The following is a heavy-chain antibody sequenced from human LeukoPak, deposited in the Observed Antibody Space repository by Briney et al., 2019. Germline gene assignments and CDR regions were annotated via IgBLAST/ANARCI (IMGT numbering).Heavy chain of an antibody. Sequence: PGGSLRLSCVASGFTFGSYAMSWVRQLPGKGLEWVSGISGSGSGTYYADSVKGRFTISRDNSKNTVYLQMNNLRADDTAVYSCAKDKDNYYDSSGYYLGYFDHWGQGTLVIVSS. CDR3: AKDKDNYYDSSGYYLGYFDH. D-gene: IGHD3-22*01. V-gene: IGHV3-23*01. CDR1: GFTFGSYA. CDR2: ISGSGSGT. J-gene: IGHJ4*02.